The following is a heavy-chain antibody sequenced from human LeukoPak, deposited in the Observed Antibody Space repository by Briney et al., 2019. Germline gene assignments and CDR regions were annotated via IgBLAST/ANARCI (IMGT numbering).Heavy chain of an antibody. CDR2: IKQDGSEK. CDR1: GFTFSSYW. CDR3: ARWCIMGTVLRFLEWHAFDI. D-gene: IGHD3-3*01. J-gene: IGHJ3*02. V-gene: IGHV3-7*01. Sequence: EGSLRLSCAASGFTFSSYWMSWVRQAPGKGLEWVANIKQDGSEKYYVDSVKGRFTISRDNAKNSLYLQMNSLRAEDTAVYYCARWCIMGTVLRFLEWHAFDIWGQGTMVTVSS.